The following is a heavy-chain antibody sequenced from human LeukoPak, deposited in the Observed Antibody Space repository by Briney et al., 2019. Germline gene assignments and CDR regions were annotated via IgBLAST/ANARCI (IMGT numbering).Heavy chain of an antibody. Sequence: SSVKVSCKASGGTFSSYAISWVRQAPGQGLEWMGGIIPIFGTANYAQKFQGRVTITTDESTSTAYMELSSLRSEDTAVYYCARGVYSNYPFDCWGQGTLVTVSS. CDR1: GGTFSSYA. CDR3: ARGVYSNYPFDC. CDR2: IIPIFGTA. V-gene: IGHV1-69*05. J-gene: IGHJ4*02. D-gene: IGHD4-11*01.